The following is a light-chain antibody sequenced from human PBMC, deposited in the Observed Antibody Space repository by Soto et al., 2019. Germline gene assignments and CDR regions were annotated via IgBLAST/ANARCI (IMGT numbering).Light chain of an antibody. J-gene: IGLJ3*02. CDR3: SSYTSRISLV. V-gene: IGLV2-14*03. Sequence: QSVLTQPASVSGSPGQSITISCTGTSSDVGGHNYVSWYQQHPGKAPKLMIYEVRSRPSGVSRLFSSNRSGNTASLTICGQAAEDAADYYCSSYTSRISLVFGGGTKLTVL. CDR1: SSDVGGHNY. CDR2: EVR.